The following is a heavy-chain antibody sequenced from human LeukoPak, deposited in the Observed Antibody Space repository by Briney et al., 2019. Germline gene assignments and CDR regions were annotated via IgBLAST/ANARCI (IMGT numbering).Heavy chain of an antibody. CDR1: GYTFTSYG. CDR2: ISAYNGNT. Sequence: ASVKVSCKASGYTFTSYGISWLRQAPGQGLEWMGWISAYNGNTNYAQKLQGRVTMTTDTSTSTAYMELRSLRSDDTAVYCCASTKGITNYFDYWGQGTLVTVSS. D-gene: IGHD3-3*01. V-gene: IGHV1-18*01. J-gene: IGHJ4*02. CDR3: ASTKGITNYFDY.